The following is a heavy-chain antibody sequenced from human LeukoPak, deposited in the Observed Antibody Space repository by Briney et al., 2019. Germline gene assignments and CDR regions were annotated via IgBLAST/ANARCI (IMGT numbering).Heavy chain of an antibody. CDR1: GFTFSNAW. J-gene: IGHJ4*02. Sequence: GGSLRLSCAASGFTFSNAWMSWVRQAPGEGLEWVSSISGSSSYMSYADSVRGRFTISRDNAKNSLYLQMNSLRAEDTGVYYCARDLNWNHAFFWGQGTLVTVSS. V-gene: IGHV3-21*01. CDR3: ARDLNWNHAFF. D-gene: IGHD1-14*01. CDR2: ISGSSSYM.